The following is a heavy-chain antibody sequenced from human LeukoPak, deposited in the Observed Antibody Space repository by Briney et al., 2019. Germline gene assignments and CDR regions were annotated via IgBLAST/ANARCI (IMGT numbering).Heavy chain of an antibody. Sequence: ASVKVSCKASGYTFTGYYMHWVRQAPGQGLEWMGWINPNSGGTNYAQKFQGRVTMTEDTSTDTAYMELSSLRSEDTAVYYCATVLYDSSGYDNFDYWGQGTLVTVSS. J-gene: IGHJ4*02. V-gene: IGHV1-2*02. D-gene: IGHD3-22*01. CDR2: INPNSGGT. CDR3: ATVLYDSSGYDNFDY. CDR1: GYTFTGYY.